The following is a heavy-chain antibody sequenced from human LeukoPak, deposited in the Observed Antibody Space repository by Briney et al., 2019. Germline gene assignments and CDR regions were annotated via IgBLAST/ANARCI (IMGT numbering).Heavy chain of an antibody. CDR1: GFTFSNYA. CDR3: ARDADSSSSVTLIDY. V-gene: IGHV3-21*01. CDR2: ISSGSSNI. Sequence: PGGSLRLSCAASGFTFSNYAMNWVRQAPGKGLEWVSSISSGSSNIYYADSVKGRFTISRDNAKKSLYLQMNSLRAEDTAVYYCARDADSSSSVTLIDYWGQGTLVTVSS. J-gene: IGHJ4*02. D-gene: IGHD6-6*01.